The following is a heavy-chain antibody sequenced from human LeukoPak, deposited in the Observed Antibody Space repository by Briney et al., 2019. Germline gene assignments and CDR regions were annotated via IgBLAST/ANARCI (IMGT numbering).Heavy chain of an antibody. D-gene: IGHD3-10*01. Sequence: PGRSLRLSCAASGFTFDDYAMHWVRQAPGKGLEWVSVISWNSGSIGYAGSVKGRFTISRDNAKNSLYLQMNSLRAEDMALYYCAKEGEHGSEVHFDYWGQGTLVTVPS. CDR1: GFTFDDYA. CDR3: AKEGEHGSEVHFDY. V-gene: IGHV3-9*03. J-gene: IGHJ4*02. CDR2: ISWNSGSI.